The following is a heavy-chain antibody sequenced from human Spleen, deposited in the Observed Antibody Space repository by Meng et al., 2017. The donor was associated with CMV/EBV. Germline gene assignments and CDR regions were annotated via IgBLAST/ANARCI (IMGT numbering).Heavy chain of an antibody. J-gene: IGHJ1*01. Sequence: ASVKVSCKASGYTFTNYFVHWVRQAPGQGLEWMGIIDPSGRSTTYAEKFQGRLTVTRDKSTSTVYMELGNLRSEDTAVYYCAGDGGSRWYERYLQHWGQGSLVTVSS. CDR1: GYTFTNYF. D-gene: IGHD6-13*01. V-gene: IGHV1-46*01. CDR3: AGDGGSRWYERYLQH. CDR2: IDPSGRST.